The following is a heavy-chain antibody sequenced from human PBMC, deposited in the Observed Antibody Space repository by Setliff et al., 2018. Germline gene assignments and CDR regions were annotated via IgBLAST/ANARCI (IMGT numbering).Heavy chain of an antibody. CDR2: IYYSGST. V-gene: IGHV4-59*01. Sequence: PSETLSLTCTVSGGSISSYYWSWIRQPPGKGLEWVGYIYYSGSTNYNPSLKSRVTISVDTSKNQFSLKLSSVTAADTAVFYCARDTRDRYDRSGHYLSLDYWGQGTLVTVSS. CDR3: ARDTRDRYDRSGHYLSLDY. CDR1: GGSISSYY. J-gene: IGHJ4*02. D-gene: IGHD3-22*01.